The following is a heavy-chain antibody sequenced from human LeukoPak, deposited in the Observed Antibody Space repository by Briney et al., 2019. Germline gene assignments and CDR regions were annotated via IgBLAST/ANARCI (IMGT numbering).Heavy chain of an antibody. CDR2: ISGSGGST. J-gene: IGHJ4*02. CDR3: AKDPRVVPAATFDY. Sequence: PGRSLRLSCAASGFTFSSYAMSWVRQAPGKGLEWVSAISGSGGSTYYADSVKGRFTISRDNSKNTLYLQMNSLRAEDTAVYYCAKDPRVVPAATFDYWGQGTLVTVSS. V-gene: IGHV3-23*01. CDR1: GFTFSSYA. D-gene: IGHD2-2*01.